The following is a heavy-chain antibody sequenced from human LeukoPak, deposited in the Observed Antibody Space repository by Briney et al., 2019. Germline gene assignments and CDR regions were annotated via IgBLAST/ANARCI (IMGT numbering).Heavy chain of an antibody. D-gene: IGHD3-10*01. CDR1: GFTFSSYA. Sequence: GRSLRLSCAASGFTFSSYAMHWVRQAPGKGLEWVSYISTSSSTIFYADSVKGRFTISRDNAKNSLYLQMNSLRAEDTAVYYCARDAGVYYYGSGSNYFDFWGQGTLVTVSS. J-gene: IGHJ4*02. CDR2: ISTSSSTI. V-gene: IGHV3-48*01. CDR3: ARDAGVYYYGSGSNYFDF.